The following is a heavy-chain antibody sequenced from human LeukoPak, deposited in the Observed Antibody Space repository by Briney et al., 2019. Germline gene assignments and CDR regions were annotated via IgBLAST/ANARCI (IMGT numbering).Heavy chain of an antibody. Sequence: ASVKVSCKASGNTFTTYYMHWVRQAPGQGLEWMGIINPSGGSTSYAQKFQGRVTMTRDMSTSTDYMELSSLRSEDTAVYYCARDNSVEDTAWWFDPWGQGTLVTVSS. D-gene: IGHD4-23*01. CDR3: ARDNSVEDTAWWFDP. CDR1: GNTFTTYY. CDR2: INPSGGST. J-gene: IGHJ5*02. V-gene: IGHV1-46*01.